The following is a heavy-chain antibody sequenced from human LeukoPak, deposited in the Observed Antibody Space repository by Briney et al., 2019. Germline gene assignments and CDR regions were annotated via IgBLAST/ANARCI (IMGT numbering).Heavy chain of an antibody. CDR3: AREEWEAFDY. J-gene: IGHJ4*02. V-gene: IGHV3-30*04. D-gene: IGHD1-26*01. CDR2: ISYDGSNK. CDR1: GFTFSSYA. Sequence: PGGSLRLSCAASGFTFSSYAMHWVRQAPGKGLEWLAVISYDGSNKYYADSVKGRFTISRDNSKNTLYLQMNSLRAEDTAVYYCAREEWEAFDYWGQGTLVTVSS.